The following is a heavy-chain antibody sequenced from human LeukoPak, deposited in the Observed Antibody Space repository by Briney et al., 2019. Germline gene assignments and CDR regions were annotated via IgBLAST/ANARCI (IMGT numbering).Heavy chain of an antibody. CDR3: ARGNCCSSSWCDY. Sequence: ASVKVSCKASGGTFSSYAISWVRQAPGQGLEWMGRIIPIFGTANYAQKLQGRVTMTTDTSTSTAYMGLRSLRSDDTAVYYCARGNCCSSSWCDYWSQGTLVTVSS. J-gene: IGHJ4*02. V-gene: IGHV1-69*05. D-gene: IGHD6-13*01. CDR1: GGTFSSYA. CDR2: IIPIFGTA.